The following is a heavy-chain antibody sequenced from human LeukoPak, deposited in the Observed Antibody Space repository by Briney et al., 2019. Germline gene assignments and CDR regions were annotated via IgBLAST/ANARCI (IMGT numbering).Heavy chain of an antibody. D-gene: IGHD1-1*01. Sequence: SETLSLTCAVYGGSFSGYYWSWIRQPPGKGLEWIGEINHSGSTNYNPSLRSRVTISVDTSKNQFSLKLSSVTAADTAVYYCAREELDPEYYFDYWGQGTLVTVSS. V-gene: IGHV4-34*01. CDR3: AREELDPEYYFDY. J-gene: IGHJ4*02. CDR1: GGSFSGYY. CDR2: INHSGST.